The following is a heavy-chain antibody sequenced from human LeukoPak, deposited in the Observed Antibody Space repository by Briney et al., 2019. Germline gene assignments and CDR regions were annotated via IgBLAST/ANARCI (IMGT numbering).Heavy chain of an antibody. CDR1: GFTVSSNY. J-gene: IGHJ6*02. V-gene: IGHV3-66*01. Sequence: GGSLRLSCAASGFTVSSNYMSWVRQAPGKGLEWVSVIYSGGSTYYADSVKGRFTISRDNSKNTLYLQMNSLRAEDTAVYYCARDKALMVRGVNAIEYGMDVWGQGTTVTVSS. D-gene: IGHD3-10*01. CDR3: ARDKALMVRGVNAIEYGMDV. CDR2: IYSGGST.